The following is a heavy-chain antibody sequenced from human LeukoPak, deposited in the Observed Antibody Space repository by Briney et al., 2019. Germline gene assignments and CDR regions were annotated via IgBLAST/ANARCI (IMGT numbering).Heavy chain of an antibody. D-gene: IGHD2/OR15-2a*01. CDR3: STEDKYCTTSTCGDS. Sequence: ASVKVSCKTSGYTFSYYYIHWVRQAPGQGLEWMGYIIPNSGGTTYARRFQGRVTMTRDTSISAAYLDLSGLRSDDTAIYYCSTEDKYCTTSTCGDSWGQGTLVTVSS. V-gene: IGHV1-2*02. J-gene: IGHJ4*02. CDR2: IIPNSGGT. CDR1: GYTFSYYY.